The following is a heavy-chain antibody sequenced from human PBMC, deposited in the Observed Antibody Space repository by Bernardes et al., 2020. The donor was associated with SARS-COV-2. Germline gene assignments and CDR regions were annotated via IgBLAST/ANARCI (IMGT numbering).Heavy chain of an antibody. Sequence: ASVKVSCKASGYSFIGYYMHWVRQAPGQGLEWKGWINPNSGGTNYAQKFQGWVTMTRDTSISTAYMELSRLRSDDTAVYYCARDIWFGGVKFAFDIWGQGTMVTVSS. CDR1: GYSFIGYY. J-gene: IGHJ3*02. CDR3: ARDIWFGGVKFAFDI. D-gene: IGHD3-16*01. CDR2: INPNSGGT. V-gene: IGHV1-2*04.